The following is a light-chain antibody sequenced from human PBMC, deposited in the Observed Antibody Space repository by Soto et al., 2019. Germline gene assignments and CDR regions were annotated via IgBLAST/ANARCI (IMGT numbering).Light chain of an antibody. CDR3: CSYAGSSSYV. CDR1: SSYVGSYNL. Sequence: QSALTQPASVSGSPGQSITISCTGTSSYVGSYNLVSWYQQHPGKAPKLMIYEGSKRPSGVSNRFSGSKSGNTASLTISGLQAEDEADYYCCSYAGSSSYVFGTGPRSPS. J-gene: IGLJ1*01. CDR2: EGS. V-gene: IGLV2-23*01.